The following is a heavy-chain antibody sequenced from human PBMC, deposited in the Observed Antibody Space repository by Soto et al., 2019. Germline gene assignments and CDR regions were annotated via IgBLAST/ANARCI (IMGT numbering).Heavy chain of an antibody. CDR3: ARDYYDSSGYYYYYYGMDV. D-gene: IGHD3-22*01. CDR1: GGTFSSYA. CDR2: IIPIFGTA. V-gene: IGHV1-69*06. Sequence: QVQLVQSGAEVKKPGSSVKVSCKASGGTFSSYAISWVRQAPGQGLEWMGGIIPIFGTANYAQKFQGRVTITAVKATSTAYMELSSLRSEDTAVYYCARDYYDSSGYYYYYYGMDVWGQGTTVTVSS. J-gene: IGHJ6*02.